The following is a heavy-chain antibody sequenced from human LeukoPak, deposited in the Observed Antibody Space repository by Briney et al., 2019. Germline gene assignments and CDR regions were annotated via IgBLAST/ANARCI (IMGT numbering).Heavy chain of an antibody. CDR2: ISGRGGST. V-gene: IGHV3-23*01. CDR1: GFTLCSYA. J-gene: IGHJ4*02. D-gene: IGHD2-15*01. CDR3: AKGRTRENIVVVVAATGDY. Sequence: GGSLRLSCAASGFTLCSYAMSWVRQAPGEGVEWGSAISGRGGSTYYADSVKGRFTISRDNSKNTLYLQMNSLRAEDTAVYYCAKGRTRENIVVVVAATGDYWGQGTLVTVSS.